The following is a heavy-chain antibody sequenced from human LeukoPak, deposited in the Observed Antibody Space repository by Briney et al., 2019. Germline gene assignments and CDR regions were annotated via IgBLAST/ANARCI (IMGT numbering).Heavy chain of an antibody. D-gene: IGHD5-18*01. CDR3: ARQYRNTAGAFDI. CDR2: IYPGDSDT. V-gene: IGHV5-51*01. CDR1: GYSFSSYW. J-gene: IGHJ3*02. Sequence: GESLKISCKGSGYSFSSYWIGWVGQTPGKGLGWMGIIYPGDSDTKYSPSFQGQVTISADKSISTAYLQWSSLKASDTAMYYCARQYRNTAGAFDIWGQGTMVTVSS.